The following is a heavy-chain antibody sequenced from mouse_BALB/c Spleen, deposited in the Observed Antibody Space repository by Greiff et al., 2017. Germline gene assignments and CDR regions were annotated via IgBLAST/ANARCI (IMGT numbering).Heavy chain of an antibody. CDR2: INPSNCGT. J-gene: IGHJ3*01. CDR1: GYTFTSYY. V-gene: IGHV1S81*02. D-gene: IGHD1-1*01. CDR3: TREGYYYGSSSWFAY. Sequence: VQLKQSGAELVKPGASVKLSCKASGYTFTSYYMYWVKQRPGQGLEWIVEINPSNCGTNFNEKFKSKATLTVDKSSSTAYMQLSSLTSEDSAVYYCTREGYYYGSSSWFAYWGQGTLVTVSA.